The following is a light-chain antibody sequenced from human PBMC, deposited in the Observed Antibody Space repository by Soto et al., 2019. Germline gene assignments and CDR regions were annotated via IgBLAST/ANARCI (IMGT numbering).Light chain of an antibody. Sequence: EIVLTQSPGTLSLSPGERATLSCRASQSVSSTYLAWYQQKPGQAPRLLIYDASSRATGIPDKFIGSGSGSDFSLTISRLEPEDSAVYYCQQYGKSPGLFTFGPGTKVDIK. CDR2: DAS. CDR1: QSVSSTY. CDR3: QQYGKSPGLFT. V-gene: IGKV3-20*01. J-gene: IGKJ3*01.